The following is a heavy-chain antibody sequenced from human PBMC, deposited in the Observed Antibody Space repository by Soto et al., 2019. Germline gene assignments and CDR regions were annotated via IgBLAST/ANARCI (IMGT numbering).Heavy chain of an antibody. J-gene: IGHJ4*02. V-gene: IGHV2-5*02. CDR1: GFSLSTRGVG. CDR3: ANRPRGYAYHLDH. Sequence: QITLKESGPTLVKPTQTLTLTCTFSGFSLSTRGVGVAWIRQPPGKALEWLALIFWDDDKWYSPSLRSRLTHTEDTPKTQGVPTMTKKDPVDNTTYYCANRPRGYAYHLDHWGQGTLVTLSS. D-gene: IGHD5-12*01. CDR2: IFWDDDK.